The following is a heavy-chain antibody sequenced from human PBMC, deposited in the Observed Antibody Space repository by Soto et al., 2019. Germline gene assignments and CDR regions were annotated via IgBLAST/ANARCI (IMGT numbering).Heavy chain of an antibody. J-gene: IGHJ5*01. Sequence: GASVKVSCKASGYSFTNNDVSWVRQATGQGLEWMGWMNPGSGDTGYAQKFQGRVTMTRDTSIATAYMELSSLRSDDTAIYYSVRMETFGSLNCFDPWAKGTWSPFPQ. D-gene: IGHD3-16*01. CDR1: GYSFTNND. V-gene: IGHV1-8*02. CDR3: VRMETFGSLNCFDP. CDR2: MNPGSGDT.